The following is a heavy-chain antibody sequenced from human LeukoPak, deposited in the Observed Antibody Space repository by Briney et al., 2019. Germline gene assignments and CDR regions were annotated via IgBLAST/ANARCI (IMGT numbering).Heavy chain of an antibody. CDR2: INHSGST. D-gene: IGHD3-22*01. V-gene: IGHV4-34*01. CDR3: ARWYYYDSSGYWDY. J-gene: IGHJ4*02. Sequence: PSETLSLTCAVYGGSFSGYYWTWIRQPPGQGLEWIGEINHSGSTNYNPSLKSRVTISVDTSKNQFSLKLSSVTAADTAVYYCARWYYYDSSGYWDYWGQGTLVTVSS. CDR1: GGSFSGYY.